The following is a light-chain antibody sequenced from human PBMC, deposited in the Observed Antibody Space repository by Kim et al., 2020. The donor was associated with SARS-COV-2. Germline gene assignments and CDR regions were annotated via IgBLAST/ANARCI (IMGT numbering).Light chain of an antibody. CDR1: SSDVGGYNY. J-gene: IGLJ2*01. CDR2: EVS. CDR3: SSNAGSKV. Sequence: PGQSVTIACTGTSSDVGGYNYVSWYQQHPGKAPKLMIYEVSKRPSGVPDRFSGSKSGNTASLTVSGLQAEDEADYYCSSNAGSKVFGGGTQLTVL. V-gene: IGLV2-8*01.